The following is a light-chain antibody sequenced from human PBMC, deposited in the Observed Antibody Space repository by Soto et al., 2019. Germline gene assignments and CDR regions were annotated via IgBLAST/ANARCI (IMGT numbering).Light chain of an antibody. CDR2: AAS. CDR1: QSISTY. J-gene: IGKJ2*01. V-gene: IGKV1-39*01. CDR3: QQSYSTPYT. Sequence: DIQLTQSPSSLSASVGDRVTITCRASQSISTYLNWYQQKPGKAPNLLIYAASDLQSGVPSRFSGSGSGTDFSLTISSLQPEDFATYFCQQSYSTPYTFGQETKLEI.